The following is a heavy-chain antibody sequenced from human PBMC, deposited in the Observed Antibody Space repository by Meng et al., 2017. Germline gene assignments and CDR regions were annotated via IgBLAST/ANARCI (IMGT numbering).Heavy chain of an antibody. Sequence: GESLKISCAASGFTFSSYSMNWVRQAPGKGLEWVSAISGSGGSTYYADSVKGRFTISRDNSKNTLYLQMNSLRAEDTAVYYCAKDSEASWGQGTLVTVS. CDR3: AKDSEAS. CDR2: ISGSGGST. V-gene: IGHV3-23*01. J-gene: IGHJ4*02. CDR1: GFTFSSYS.